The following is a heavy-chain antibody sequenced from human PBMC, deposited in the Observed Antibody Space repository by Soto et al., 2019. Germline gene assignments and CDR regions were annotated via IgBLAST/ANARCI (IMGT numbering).Heavy chain of an antibody. Sequence: SETLSLTCTVSGGSISSSSYCWGWIRQPPGKGLEWIGSIYYSGSTYYNPSLKSRVTISVDRSKNQFSLKLSSVTAADTAVYYCARGMTTVTTIDYWGQGTLVTVSS. CDR2: IYYSGST. CDR3: ARGMTTVTTIDY. V-gene: IGHV4-39*07. CDR1: GGSISSSSYC. D-gene: IGHD4-4*01. J-gene: IGHJ4*02.